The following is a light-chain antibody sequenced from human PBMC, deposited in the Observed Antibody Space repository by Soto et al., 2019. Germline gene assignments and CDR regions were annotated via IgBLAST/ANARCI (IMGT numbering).Light chain of an antibody. CDR1: QSISSY. Sequence: DIQMTQSPSSLSASVGDRVTITCRASQSISSYLNWYQQKPGKAPKLLIYAASSLQSGVPSRFSGSGSGTDFTLTISSLQPEDFATYYCQQSYSTPQFTFGPGPKVDIK. CDR3: QQSYSTPQFT. CDR2: AAS. V-gene: IGKV1-39*01. J-gene: IGKJ3*01.